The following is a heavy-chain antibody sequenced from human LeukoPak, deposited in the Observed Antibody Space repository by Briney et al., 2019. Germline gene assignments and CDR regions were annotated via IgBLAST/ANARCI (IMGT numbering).Heavy chain of an antibody. CDR3: AKDSSETGGYFDY. J-gene: IGHJ4*02. Sequence: GGSLRLSCAVSGFTFSSYGINWVRQAPGKGLEWVSGISWNSGSIGYADSVKGRFTISRDNAKNSLYLQMNSLRAEDTALYYCAKDSSETGGYFDYWGQGTLVTVSS. CDR1: GFTFSSYG. D-gene: IGHD1-14*01. CDR2: ISWNSGSI. V-gene: IGHV3-9*01.